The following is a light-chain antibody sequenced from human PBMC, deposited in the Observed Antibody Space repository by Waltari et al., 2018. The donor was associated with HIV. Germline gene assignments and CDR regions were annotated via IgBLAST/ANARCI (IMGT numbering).Light chain of an antibody. CDR1: QSRLNSDGDTY. CDR2: KVS. Sequence: DIVMTQSPLSLPVTLGQPASISCRSSQSRLNSDGDTYLNWLQQRPGQSPMRLNYKVSNRDSGVPGRFSGSGSGTNFTLKSSRVEAEDVGIYYCLQGTHWPPRFGQGTRVEIK. V-gene: IGKV2-30*01. CDR3: LQGTHWPPR. J-gene: IGKJ1*01.